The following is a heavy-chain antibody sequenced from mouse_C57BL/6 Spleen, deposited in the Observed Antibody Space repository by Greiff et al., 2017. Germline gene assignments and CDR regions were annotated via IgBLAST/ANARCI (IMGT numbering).Heavy chain of an antibody. CDR2: IWWDDDK. J-gene: IGHJ2*01. CDR1: GFSLSTFGMG. CDR3: ARITTVVAPYFDY. V-gene: IGHV8-8*01. Sequence: QVTLKVSGPGILQPSQSLSLSCSFSGFSLSTFGMGVGWIRQPSGKGLEWLAHIWWDDDKYYNPALKSRLTISKDTSKNQLFLTIAHVDTADTATYYCARITTVVAPYFDYWGQGTTLTVSS. D-gene: IGHD1-1*01.